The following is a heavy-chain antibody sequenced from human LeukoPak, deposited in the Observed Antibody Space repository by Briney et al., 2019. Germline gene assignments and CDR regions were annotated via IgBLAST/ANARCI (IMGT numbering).Heavy chain of an antibody. D-gene: IGHD6-13*01. Sequence: GGSLRLSCAASGFTFSSYEMNWVRQAPGEGLEWVSYISSSSSTIYYADSVKGRFTISRDNAKNSLYLQMNSLRVEDTAVYYCARDSSSWYGGGYFQHWGQGTLVTVSS. CDR1: GFTFSSYE. J-gene: IGHJ1*01. CDR2: ISSSSSTI. V-gene: IGHV3-48*01. CDR3: ARDSSSWYGGGYFQH.